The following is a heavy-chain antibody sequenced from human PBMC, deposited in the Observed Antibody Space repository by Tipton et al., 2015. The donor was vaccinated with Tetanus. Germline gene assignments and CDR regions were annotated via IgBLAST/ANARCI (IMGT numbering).Heavy chain of an antibody. D-gene: IGHD6-25*01. CDR3: ARMQRYGMDV. Sequence: TLSLTCTVSRGSINKNYRSWIRQSPGKGLEWIAYIFYSGRTNYNPSLKSRPTMSVDTSKNQFSLRLNSVTAADTAVYYCARMQRYGMDVWGQGTTVTVSS. V-gene: IGHV4-59*12. J-gene: IGHJ6*02. CDR2: IFYSGRT. CDR1: RGSINKNY.